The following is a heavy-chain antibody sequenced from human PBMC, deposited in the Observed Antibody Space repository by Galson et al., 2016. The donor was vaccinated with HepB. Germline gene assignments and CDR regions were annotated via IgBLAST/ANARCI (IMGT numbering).Heavy chain of an antibody. CDR3: ARDQNGSYLAY. CDR1: GGSVISDNYY. CDR2: IQYSGNT. V-gene: IGHV4-61*01. Sequence: ETLSLTCTVSGGSVISDNYYWSWIRQPPGKGLEWIGFIQYSGNTNCNPSLRGRVTISIDTSKNQFSLKVSSVTAADTAVYYCARDQNGSYLAYWGLGALVAVSS. D-gene: IGHD1-26*01. J-gene: IGHJ4*02.